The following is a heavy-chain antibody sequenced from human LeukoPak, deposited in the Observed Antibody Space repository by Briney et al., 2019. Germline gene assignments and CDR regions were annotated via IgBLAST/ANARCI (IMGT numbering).Heavy chain of an antibody. J-gene: IGHJ4*02. D-gene: IGHD3-3*01. CDR3: AKDSSYDFWTLPDY. CDR2: ISWNSGSI. Sequence: GRSLRLSCAASGFTFDDYAMHWVRQAPGKGLEWVSGISWNSGSIGYADSVKGRFTISRDNAKNSLYLQMNSLRAEDTALYYCAKDSSYDFWTLPDYWGQGTLVTVSS. V-gene: IGHV3-9*01. CDR1: GFTFDDYA.